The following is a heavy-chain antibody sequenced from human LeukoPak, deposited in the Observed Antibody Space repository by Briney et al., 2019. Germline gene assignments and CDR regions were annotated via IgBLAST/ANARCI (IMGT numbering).Heavy chain of an antibody. CDR2: ISPYKGNT. CDR3: ARGWRWLQD. J-gene: IGHJ4*02. V-gene: IGHV1-18*01. CDR1: GYTFTSYG. D-gene: IGHD5-24*01. Sequence: ASVKVSCKSSGYTFTSYGINWVRQAPGQGLEWMGWISPYKGNTDYAQKFQGRVSVTTDTSTSTAYMELRSLRSDDTAVYYCARGWRWLQDWGQGTLVTVSS.